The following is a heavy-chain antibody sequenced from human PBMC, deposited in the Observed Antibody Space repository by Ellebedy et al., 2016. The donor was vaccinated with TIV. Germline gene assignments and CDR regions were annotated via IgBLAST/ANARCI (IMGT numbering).Heavy chain of an antibody. CDR3: ARDNFFGSGHHDH. Sequence: MPSETLSLTCSVSGYPINSDYYWGWIRQPPGKGLEWIGSIFHGGTTFYNPSLKSRVTLSVETSKNHFSLELRSVTAADTAVYFCARDNFFGSGHHDHWGQGTLVIVSS. J-gene: IGHJ4*01. CDR1: GYPINSDYY. CDR2: IFHGGTT. D-gene: IGHD3-10*01. V-gene: IGHV4-38-2*02.